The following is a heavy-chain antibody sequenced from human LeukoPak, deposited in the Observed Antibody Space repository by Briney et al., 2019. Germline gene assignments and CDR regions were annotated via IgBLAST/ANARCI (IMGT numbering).Heavy chain of an antibody. CDR1: RGTFSSYA. Sequence: GSSVKVSCKASRGTFSSYAISWVRQAPGQGLEWMGGIIPIFGTANYAQKFQGRVTITTDESTSTAYMELSSLRSEDTAVYYCARSGYNWNYYPYYFDYWGQGTLVTVSS. V-gene: IGHV1-69*05. CDR2: IIPIFGTA. J-gene: IGHJ4*02. CDR3: ARSGYNWNYYPYYFDY. D-gene: IGHD1-7*01.